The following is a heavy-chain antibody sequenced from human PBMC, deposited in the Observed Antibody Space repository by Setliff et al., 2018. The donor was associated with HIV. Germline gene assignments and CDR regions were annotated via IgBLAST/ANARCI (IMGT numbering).Heavy chain of an antibody. CDR2: IYDSGDI. Sequence: GGSLRLSCAASGFPFTSFSINWVRQAPGKGLEWVSRIYDSGDIWYADSVKGRFTISRDNAQNSLYLQMNNLRVEDTAVYYCARDGTTLLAAMDVWGKGTTVTVSS. D-gene: IGHD1-7*01. CDR3: ARDGTTLLAAMDV. CDR1: GFPFTSFS. J-gene: IGHJ6*03. V-gene: IGHV3-21*05.